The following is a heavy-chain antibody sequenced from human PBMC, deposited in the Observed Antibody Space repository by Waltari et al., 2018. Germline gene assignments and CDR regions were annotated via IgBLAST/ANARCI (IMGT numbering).Heavy chain of an antibody. CDR1: RGSIIGFY. CDR2: NLYSGTT. V-gene: IGHV4-59*01. D-gene: IGHD2-8*01. CDR3: ARYHCTSGVCQHFDY. J-gene: IGHJ4*02. Sequence: QVHLQESGPGLVKPSETLSLTCTVSRGSIIGFYWSWIRQPPGKGLEWIGSNLYSGTTVYSPSLESRVTMSVDMSKNQFSLELGSVTAADTAVYHCARYHCTSGVCQHFDYWGQGILVTVSS.